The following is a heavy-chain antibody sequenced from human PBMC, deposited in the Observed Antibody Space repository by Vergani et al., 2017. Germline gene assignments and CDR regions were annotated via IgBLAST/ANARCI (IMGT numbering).Heavy chain of an antibody. CDR1: GFTFNQYG. CDR3: ARDLRLLYNRFDP. CDR2: TWYDGNNK. J-gene: IGHJ5*02. D-gene: IGHD1-14*01. Sequence: QVQLVESGGGVVQPGRSLRLSCAASGFTFNQYGMHCVRQAPGKGLEWVAVTWYDGNNKQYADSVKGRFTISRDNSKSTMYLQMNSLRDEDTGVYYCARDLRLLYNRFDPWGQGTLVTVSS. V-gene: IGHV3-33*01.